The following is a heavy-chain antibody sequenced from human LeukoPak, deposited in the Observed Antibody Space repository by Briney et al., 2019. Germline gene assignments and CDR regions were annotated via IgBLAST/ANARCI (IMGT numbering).Heavy chain of an antibody. CDR3: AKGYSSGWYYFDY. J-gene: IGHJ4*02. Sequence: AGGSLRLSCAASGFTFDNYAMSWVRQAPGKGLEWVSGISGSGGTTSYADSVKGRLTISRDNSKNTLSLQMNSLRADDTAVYYCAKGYSSGWYYFDYWGQGTLVTVSS. CDR2: ISGSGGTT. CDR1: GFTFDNYA. D-gene: IGHD6-19*01. V-gene: IGHV3-23*01.